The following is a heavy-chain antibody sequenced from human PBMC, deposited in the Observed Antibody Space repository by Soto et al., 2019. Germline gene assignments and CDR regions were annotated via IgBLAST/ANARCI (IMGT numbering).Heavy chain of an antibody. D-gene: IGHD2-21*01. CDR1: AGSISSYY. CDR2: TYYSGST. CDR3: ARAFVRSGIDY. J-gene: IGHJ4*02. Sequence: QVQLQESGPGLVKPSETLSLTCTVSAGSISSYYWSWIRQPPRKGLEWIGYTYYSGSTNYNPSLKSRVTIPVDTSKNRFSLKLSCVTAADTAVYYCARAFVRSGIDYWGQGTLVTVSS. V-gene: IGHV4-59*01.